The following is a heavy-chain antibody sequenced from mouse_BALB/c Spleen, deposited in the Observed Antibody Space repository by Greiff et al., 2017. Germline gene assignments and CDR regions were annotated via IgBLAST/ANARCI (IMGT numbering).Heavy chain of an antibody. CDR2: INPNNGGT. V-gene: IGHV1-18*01. D-gene: IGHD1-1*01. J-gene: IGHJ4*01. Sequence: EVKLQQSGPELVKPGASVKISCKTSGYTFTEYTMHWVKQSHGKSLEWIGGINPNNGGTSYNQKFKGKATLTVDKSSSTAYMELRSLTSEDSAVYYCARKTGFYEGYYAMDYWGQGTSVTVSS. CDR1: GYTFTEYT. CDR3: ARKTGFYEGYYAMDY.